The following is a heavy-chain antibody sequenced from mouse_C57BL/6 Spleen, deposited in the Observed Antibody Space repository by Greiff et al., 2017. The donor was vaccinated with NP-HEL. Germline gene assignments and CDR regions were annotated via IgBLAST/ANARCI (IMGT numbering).Heavy chain of an antibody. CDR3: ARKGSYDGYPAWFAY. CDR2: IYPGSGST. Sequence: QVQLQQPGAELVKPGASVKMSCKASGYTFTSYWITWVKQRPGQGLEWIGDIYPGSGSTNYNEKFKSKATLTVDTSSSTAYMQLSSLTSEDSAVYYWARKGSYDGYPAWFAYWGQGTLVTVSA. J-gene: IGHJ3*01. CDR1: GYTFTSYW. D-gene: IGHD2-3*01. V-gene: IGHV1-55*01.